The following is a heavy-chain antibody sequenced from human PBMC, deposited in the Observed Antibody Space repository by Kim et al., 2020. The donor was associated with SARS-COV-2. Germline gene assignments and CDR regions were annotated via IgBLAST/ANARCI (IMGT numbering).Heavy chain of an antibody. J-gene: IGHJ4*02. Sequence: GGSLRLSCAASGFTFSSYAMSWVRQAPGKGLEWVSAISGSGGSTYYADSVKGRFTISRDNSKNTLYLQMNSLRAEDTAVYYCAKPNWGGYRYLTYYFVYWGQGTLVTVSS. CDR3: AKPNWGGYRYLTYYFVY. V-gene: IGHV3-23*01. CDR1: GFTFSSYA. D-gene: IGHD3-16*02. CDR2: ISGSGGST.